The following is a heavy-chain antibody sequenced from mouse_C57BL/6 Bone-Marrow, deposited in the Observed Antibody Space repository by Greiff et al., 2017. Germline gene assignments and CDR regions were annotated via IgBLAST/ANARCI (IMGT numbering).Heavy chain of an antibody. Sequence: QVQLQQPGAELVRPGSSVKLSCKASGYTFTSYWMHWVKQRPIQGLEWIGNIDPSDSDTHYNQKFKDKATLTVDKSSSTAYMHLSSRTSGDSAVYYCARSGQTGSFAYWGQGTLVTVSA. CDR2: IDPSDSDT. CDR1: GYTFTSYW. J-gene: IGHJ3*01. V-gene: IGHV1-52*01. CDR3: ARSGQTGSFAY. D-gene: IGHD4-1*01.